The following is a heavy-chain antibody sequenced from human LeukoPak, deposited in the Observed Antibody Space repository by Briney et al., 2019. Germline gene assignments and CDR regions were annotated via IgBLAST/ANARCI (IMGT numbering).Heavy chain of an antibody. V-gene: IGHV4-34*01. D-gene: IGHD6-6*01. CDR2: INHSGST. CDR3: ARVYSSSSGSYYYYYYMDV. J-gene: IGHJ6*03. Sequence: SETLSLTCAVYGGSFSGYYWSWIRQPPGKGLEWNGEINHSGSTNYNPSLKSRVTISVDTSKNQFSLKLSSVTAADTAVYYCARVYSSSSGSYYYYYYMDVWGKGTTVTVSS. CDR1: GGSFSGYY.